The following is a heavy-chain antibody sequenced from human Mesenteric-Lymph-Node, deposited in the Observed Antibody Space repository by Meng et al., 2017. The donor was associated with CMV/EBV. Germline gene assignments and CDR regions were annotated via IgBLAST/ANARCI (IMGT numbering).Heavy chain of an antibody. Sequence: ASVKVSCKASGYSFTENFIHWVRQAPGQGLEWMGWINPQSGDTYYAQNFQGRVTMTRDTSISTAYMELSSLKSDDTAVYYCASVWYNAHDPFDYWGQGTVVTVSS. CDR2: INPQSGDT. V-gene: IGHV1-2*02. CDR1: GYSFTENF. D-gene: IGHD1-14*01. CDR3: ASVWYNAHDPFDY. J-gene: IGHJ4*02.